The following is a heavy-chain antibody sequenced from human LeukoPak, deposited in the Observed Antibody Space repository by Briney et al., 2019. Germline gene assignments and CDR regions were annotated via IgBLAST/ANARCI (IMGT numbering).Heavy chain of an antibody. CDR2: INPSGGST. CDR3: ARDSAYCTNGVCSFDY. D-gene: IGHD2-8*01. J-gene: IGHJ4*02. V-gene: IGHV1-46*01. CDR1: GYTFTSYY. Sequence: ASVTVSCKASGYTFTSYYMHWVRQAPGQGLEWMGIINPSGGSTSYAQKFQGRVTMTRDTSTSTVYMELSSLRSEDTAVYYCARDSAYCTNGVCSFDYWGQGTLVTVSS.